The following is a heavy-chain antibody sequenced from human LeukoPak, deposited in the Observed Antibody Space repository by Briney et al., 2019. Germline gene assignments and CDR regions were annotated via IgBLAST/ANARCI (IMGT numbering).Heavy chain of an antibody. J-gene: IGHJ4*02. CDR1: GFTFSSYW. CDR2: IKTDGSST. Sequence: GGSLRLSCAASGFTFSSYWMHWVRQAPGKGPVWVSRIKTDGSSTSYADSVKGRFTISRDNAKNTLYLQMNSLRAEDTAVYYCARDLTAEWELLNWGQGTLVTVSS. V-gene: IGHV3-74*01. CDR3: ARDLTAEWELLN. D-gene: IGHD1-26*01.